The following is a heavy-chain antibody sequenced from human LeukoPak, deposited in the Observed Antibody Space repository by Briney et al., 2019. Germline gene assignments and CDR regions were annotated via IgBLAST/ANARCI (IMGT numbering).Heavy chain of an antibody. CDR1: GGSISSGSYY. D-gene: IGHD6-19*01. CDR2: IYTSGST. CDR3: ARDRGQWLVDWYFDL. J-gene: IGHJ2*01. Sequence: PSETLSLTCTVSGGSISSGSYYWSWIRQPARKGLEWIGRIYTSGSTNYNPSLKSRVTIPVDTSKNQFSLKLSSVTAADTAVYYSARDRGQWLVDWYFDLWGRGTLVTVSS. V-gene: IGHV4-61*02.